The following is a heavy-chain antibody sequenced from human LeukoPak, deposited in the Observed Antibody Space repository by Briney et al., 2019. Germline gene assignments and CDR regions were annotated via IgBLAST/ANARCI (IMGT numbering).Heavy chain of an antibody. D-gene: IGHD3-10*02. CDR3: AELGITMIGGV. V-gene: IGHV3-74*01. CDR2: INRDGSST. CDR1: GIIFSNYW. J-gene: IGHJ6*04. Sequence: GGSLRLSCAASGIIFSNYWMHWVRQAPGKGLVWVSRINRDGSSTSYADSVKGRFTISRDNAKNTLYLQMNSLRAEDTAVYYCAELGITMIGGVWGKGTTVTISS.